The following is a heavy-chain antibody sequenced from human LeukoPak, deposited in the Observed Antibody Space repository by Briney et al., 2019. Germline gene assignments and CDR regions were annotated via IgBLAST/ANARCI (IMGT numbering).Heavy chain of an antibody. V-gene: IGHV5-51*01. CDR3: ARGLRYFDCLLSWGYYFDY. CDR2: IYPGDSDT. D-gene: IGHD3-9*01. Sequence: GESLKISCKGSGYSFTSYWIGWVRQMPGKGLEWMGIIYPGDSDTRYSPSFQGQVTISADKSISTAYLQWSSLKASDTALYYCARGLRYFDCLLSWGYYFDYWGQGPLVTVSS. CDR1: GYSFTSYW. J-gene: IGHJ4*02.